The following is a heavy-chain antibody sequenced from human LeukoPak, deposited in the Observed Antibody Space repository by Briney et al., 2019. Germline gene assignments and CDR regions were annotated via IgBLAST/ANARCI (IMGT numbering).Heavy chain of an antibody. V-gene: IGHV1-69-2*01. Sequence: ASVKVSCQTSGYHFLANSIHWVRQAPGKGREGMGRFHPPDDEAKYLERFDGRIAITADTSTDTSYLELKGLTSDGTALYFCAVGRGFAHGRLEEWGQGTLITVSS. D-gene: IGHD5-12*01. CDR2: FHPPDDEA. CDR1: GYHFLANS. J-gene: IGHJ4*02. CDR3: AVGRGFAHGRLEE.